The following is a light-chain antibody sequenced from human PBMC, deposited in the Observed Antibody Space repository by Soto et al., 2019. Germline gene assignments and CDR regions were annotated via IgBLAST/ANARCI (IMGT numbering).Light chain of an antibody. CDR1: SSNIGAGYD. CDR2: GNS. V-gene: IGLV1-40*01. Sequence: QSVLTQPPSVSGAPWQRATISCTGSSSNIGAGYDVHWYQQLPGTAPKLLIYGNSNRPSGVPDRFSGSKSGTSASLAITGLQAEDEADYYCQSYDSSLSGYVFGTGTKVTVL. J-gene: IGLJ1*01. CDR3: QSYDSSLSGYV.